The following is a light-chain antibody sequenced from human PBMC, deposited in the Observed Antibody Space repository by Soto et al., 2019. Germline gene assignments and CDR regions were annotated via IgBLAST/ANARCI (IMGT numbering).Light chain of an antibody. CDR3: SSYTSDSTYV. J-gene: IGLJ1*01. CDR2: DVS. Sequence: QSARTQPASVSGSPGQSIAISCTGTSSDVGGYNYVSWYQQHPGKAPKFIIYDVSSRPSGVSDRFSGSKSGNTASLTISGLQAEDEADYYCSSYTSDSTYVLGSGTKVTVL. CDR1: SSDVGGYNY. V-gene: IGLV2-14*01.